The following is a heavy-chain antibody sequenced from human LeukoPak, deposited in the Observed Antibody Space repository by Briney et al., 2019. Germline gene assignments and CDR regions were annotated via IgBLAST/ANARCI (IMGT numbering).Heavy chain of an antibody. CDR2: INPSGGST. CDR1: GYTFTSYN. J-gene: IGHJ4*02. D-gene: IGHD2-21*02. Sequence: VASVKVSCKASGYTFTSYNMHWVRQAPGQGLEWVGIINPSGGSTSYAQKFQGRVTMTRDMSTSTVYMELSSLRSEDTAVYYCARGIGDRFRLQHVIDYWGQGTLVTVTS. V-gene: IGHV1-46*01. CDR3: ARGIGDRFRLQHVIDY.